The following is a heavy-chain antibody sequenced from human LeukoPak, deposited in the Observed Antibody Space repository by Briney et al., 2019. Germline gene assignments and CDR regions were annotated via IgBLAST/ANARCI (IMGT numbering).Heavy chain of an antibody. Sequence: IPGGSLRLSCAASGFTFSSYSMNWVRQAPGKGLEWVSSISSSSSYIYYADSVKGRFTISRDNAKNSLYLQMNSLRAEDTAVYYCARDRNYDYVWGSYDYYGMDVWGQGTTVTVSS. CDR1: GFTFSSYS. CDR3: ARDRNYDYVWGSYDYYGMDV. V-gene: IGHV3-21*01. J-gene: IGHJ6*02. D-gene: IGHD3-16*01. CDR2: ISSSSSYI.